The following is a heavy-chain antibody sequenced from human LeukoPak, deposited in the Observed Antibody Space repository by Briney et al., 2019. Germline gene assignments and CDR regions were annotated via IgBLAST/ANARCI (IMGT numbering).Heavy chain of an antibody. V-gene: IGHV3-53*01. CDR1: GFTVSSNY. CDR2: IYAGGST. CDR3: ARAVGAARPYFDY. J-gene: IGHJ4*02. Sequence: GGSLRLSCAASGFTVSSNYMSWVRQAPGKGLEWVSLIYAGGSTYYADSVKGRFTISRDNSKNTLYLQMNSLRAEDTAVYYCARAVGAARPYFDYWGQGTLVTVSS. D-gene: IGHD6-6*01.